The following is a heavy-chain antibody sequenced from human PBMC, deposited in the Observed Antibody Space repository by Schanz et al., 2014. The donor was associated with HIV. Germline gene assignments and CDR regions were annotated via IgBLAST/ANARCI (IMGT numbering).Heavy chain of an antibody. D-gene: IGHD6-6*01. CDR2: ISGSGGST. CDR1: GITFSSYA. J-gene: IGHJ2*01. V-gene: IGHV3-23*01. Sequence: EVQLLESGGGLVQPGGSLRLSCAASGITFSSYAMSWVRQAPGKGLEWVSAISGSGGSTYYADSVKGRFTISRDNFKNTLDLQMDSLRPDDTAVYYCAKGYTSSSVFNLWGRGTLVTVSS. CDR3: AKGYTSSSVFNL.